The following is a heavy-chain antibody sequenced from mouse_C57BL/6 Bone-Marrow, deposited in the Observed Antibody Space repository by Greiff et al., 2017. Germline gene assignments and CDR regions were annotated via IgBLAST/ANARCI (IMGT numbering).Heavy chain of an antibody. J-gene: IGHJ3*01. Sequence: EVQLVESGGDLVKPGGSLKLSCAASGFTFSSYGMSWVRQTPDKRLEWVANISSGGSYTYYPDSVKGRFTISRDNAKNTLYLQMSSLKAEDTAMYYCARLGGWGFAYWGQGTLVTVSA. D-gene: IGHD1-1*02. CDR2: ISSGGSYT. V-gene: IGHV5-6*01. CDR3: ARLGGWGFAY. CDR1: GFTFSSYG.